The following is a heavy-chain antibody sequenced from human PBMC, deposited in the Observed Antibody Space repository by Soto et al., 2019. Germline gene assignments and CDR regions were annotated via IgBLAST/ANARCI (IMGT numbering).Heavy chain of an antibody. CDR2: INPNSGGT. J-gene: IGHJ3*02. CDR1: GYTFTGYY. CDR3: ARDMLGRWLQLRGNDAFDI. Sequence: GASVKVSCKASGYTFTGYYMHWVRQAPGQGLEWMGWINPNSGGTNYAQKFQGRVTMTRDTSISTAYMELSRLRSDDTAVYYCARDMLGRWLQLRGNDAFDIWGQGTMVTVSS. V-gene: IGHV1-2*02. D-gene: IGHD5-12*01.